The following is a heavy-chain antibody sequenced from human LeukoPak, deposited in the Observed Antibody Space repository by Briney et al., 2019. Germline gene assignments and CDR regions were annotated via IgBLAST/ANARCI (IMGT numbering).Heavy chain of an antibody. V-gene: IGHV1-69*05. CDR2: IIPIFGTA. CDR1: RGTFSSYA. CDR3: ARLLLGFDY. J-gene: IGHJ4*02. Sequence: SVTVSCKASRGTFSSYAISWLRQAPAQGLAWMGGIIPIFGTANYAQKFQGRVTITTDESTSTAYMELSSLRSEDTAVYYCARLLLGFDYWGQGTLVTVSS. D-gene: IGHD3-16*02.